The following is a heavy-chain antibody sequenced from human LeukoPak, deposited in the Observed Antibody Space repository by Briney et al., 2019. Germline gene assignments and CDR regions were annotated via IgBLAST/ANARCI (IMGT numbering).Heavy chain of an antibody. D-gene: IGHD3-22*01. CDR1: GFTFSSYA. Sequence: PGGSLRLSCAASGFTFSSYAMSWVRQAPGKGLEWVSAISGSGGSTYYADSVKGRFTISRDNSKNTLYLQMNSLRAEDTAVYYCAKGAVYYYDSSGYSGGYYFDYWGQGTLVTVSS. V-gene: IGHV3-23*01. CDR3: AKGAVYYYDSSGYSGGYYFDY. CDR2: ISGSGGST. J-gene: IGHJ4*02.